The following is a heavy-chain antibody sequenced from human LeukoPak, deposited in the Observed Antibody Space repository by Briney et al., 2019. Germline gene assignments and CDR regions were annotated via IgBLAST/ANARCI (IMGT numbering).Heavy chain of an antibody. V-gene: IGHV4-38-2*02. J-gene: IGHJ4*02. Sequence: SETLSLTCTVSGYSISGGYYWGWIRPPPEKGLEWIGSVYHSGSTYYNPSLKSRVTISVDTSKNQFSLKLSSVTAADTAVYYCARGRTGDYVWGSYRYRTNLVFDYWGQGTLVTVSS. CDR1: GYSISGGYY. D-gene: IGHD3-16*02. CDR3: ARGRTGDYVWGSYRYRTNLVFDY. CDR2: VYHSGST.